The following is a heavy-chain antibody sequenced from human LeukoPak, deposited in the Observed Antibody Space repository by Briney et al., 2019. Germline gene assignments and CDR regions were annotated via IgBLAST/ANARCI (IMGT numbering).Heavy chain of an antibody. J-gene: IGHJ4*02. V-gene: IGHV3-9*01. Sequence: GRSLRLSCAASGFTFDDYAMHWVRHAPGKGLEGVSGISWNSGSIIYADSVKGRFTISRDNAKNSLYLQMNSLRAEDTALYYCAKVVYDILTGPIDYWGQGTLVTVSS. CDR3: AKVVYDILTGPIDY. CDR1: GFTFDDYA. D-gene: IGHD3-9*01. CDR2: ISWNSGSI.